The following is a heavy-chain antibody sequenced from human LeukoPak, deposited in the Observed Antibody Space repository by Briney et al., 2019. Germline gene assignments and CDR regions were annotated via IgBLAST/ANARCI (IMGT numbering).Heavy chain of an antibody. D-gene: IGHD6-13*01. CDR2: VNSDGSTT. CDR1: GFTFSNYW. V-gene: IGHV3-74*01. Sequence: TGGSLRLSCAASGFTFSNYWMHWVRQAPGKGLVWVSHVNSDGSTTNYADSVKGRFTISRDNAENTLYMRMNSLRPEDTAVYYCARGYYSISRMDFWGQGNLVTVSS. J-gene: IGHJ4*02. CDR3: ARGYYSISRMDF.